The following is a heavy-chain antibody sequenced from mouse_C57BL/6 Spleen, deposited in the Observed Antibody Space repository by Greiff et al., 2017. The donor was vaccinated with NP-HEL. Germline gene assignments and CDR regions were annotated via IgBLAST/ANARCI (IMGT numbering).Heavy chain of an antibody. CDR3: ARQTAQAGGYLDY. CDR2: ISSGGSYT. CDR1: GFTFSSYG. Sequence: EVMLVESGGDLVKPGGSLKLSCAASGFTFSSYGMSWVRQTPDKRLEWVATISSGGSYTYYPDSVKGRFTISRDNAKNTLYLQMSSLKSEDTAMYYCARQTAQAGGYLDYWGQGTTLTVSS. V-gene: IGHV5-6*01. D-gene: IGHD3-2*02. J-gene: IGHJ2*01.